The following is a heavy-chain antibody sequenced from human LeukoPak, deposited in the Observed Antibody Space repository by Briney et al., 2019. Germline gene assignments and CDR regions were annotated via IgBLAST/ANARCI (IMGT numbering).Heavy chain of an antibody. V-gene: IGHV4-4*02. CDR1: GGSISSSNW. Sequence: PSETLSLTCAVSGGSISSSNWWSWVRQPPGKGLEWIGEIYHSGSTNYNPSLKSRVTISVDKSKNQFSLKLSSVIAADTAVYHCARVPQRRYFDWLPPFYFDSWGQGALVTVSS. CDR3: ARVPQRRYFDWLPPFYFDS. CDR2: IYHSGST. D-gene: IGHD3-9*01. J-gene: IGHJ4*02.